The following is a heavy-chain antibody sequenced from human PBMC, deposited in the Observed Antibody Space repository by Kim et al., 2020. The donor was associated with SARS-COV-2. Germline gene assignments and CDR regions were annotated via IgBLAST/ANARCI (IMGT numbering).Heavy chain of an antibody. J-gene: IGHJ5*02. D-gene: IGHD6-19*01. Sequence: AQGFTGRFVFSLDTSVSTAYLQISSLKAEDTAVYYCARDREQWLLNWFDPWGQGTLVTVSS. V-gene: IGHV7-4-1*02. CDR3: ARDREQWLLNWFDP.